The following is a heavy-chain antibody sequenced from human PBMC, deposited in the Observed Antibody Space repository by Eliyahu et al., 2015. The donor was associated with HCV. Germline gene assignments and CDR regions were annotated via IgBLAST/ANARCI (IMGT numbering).Heavy chain of an antibody. CDR1: GGTFSSXX. V-gene: IGHV1-69*01. CDR3: ARDQYTSSSWSPNYYYYFAMDV. D-gene: IGHD6-6*01. CDR2: VVPXFGTS. J-gene: IGHJ6*02. Sequence: QVQLVQSGAEVKKPGSSVKVSCKASGGTFSSXXISWVXXAPGQGLEWXGGVVPXFGTSIXAQKFQGRVTITADESTSTAYMELSSLRSEDTAVYYCARDQYTSSSWSPNYYYYFAMDVWGQGTTVAVSS.